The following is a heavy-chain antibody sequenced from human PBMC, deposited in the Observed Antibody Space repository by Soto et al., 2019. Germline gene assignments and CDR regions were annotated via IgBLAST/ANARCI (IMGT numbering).Heavy chain of an antibody. V-gene: IGHV3-21*01. J-gene: IGHJ6*02. Sequence: PGGSLRLSCAASGFTFSSYSMNWVRQAPGKGLEWVSSISSSSSYIYYADSVKGRFTISRDNAKNSLYLQMNSLRAEDTAVYYCARDRRLLFRGMDVWGQGTTVTVSS. CDR1: GFTFSSYS. CDR3: ARDRRLLFRGMDV. CDR2: ISSSSSYI. D-gene: IGHD2-15*01.